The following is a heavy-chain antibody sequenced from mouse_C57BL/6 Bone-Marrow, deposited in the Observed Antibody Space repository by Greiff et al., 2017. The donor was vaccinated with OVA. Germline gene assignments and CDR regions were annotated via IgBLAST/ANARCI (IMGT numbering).Heavy chain of an antibody. CDR3: TTYRY. Sequence: EVKLMVSGAELVRPGASVKLSCTASGFNIKDDYMHWVKERPEQGLEWIGWIDPENGDTEYASKFQGKATITADTSSKTVYLHLSSLTSEDTAVYYCTTYRYWGQGTTLTVSS. CDR2: IDPENGDT. CDR1: GFNIKDDY. J-gene: IGHJ2*01. V-gene: IGHV14-4*01.